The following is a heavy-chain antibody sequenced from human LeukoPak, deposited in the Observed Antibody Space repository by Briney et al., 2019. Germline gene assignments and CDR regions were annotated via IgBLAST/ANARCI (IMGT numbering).Heavy chain of an antibody. CDR3: ARRRGRGSSWFSNFDY. J-gene: IGHJ4*02. CDR2: INHSGST. CDR1: GGSFSGYY. V-gene: IGHV4-34*01. D-gene: IGHD6-13*01. Sequence: SETLSLTCAVYGGSFSGYYWSWIRQPPGKGLEWIGEINHSGSTNYNPSLKSRVTISVDTSKNQFSLKLSSVTAADTAVYYCARRRGRGSSWFSNFDYWGQGTLVTVSS.